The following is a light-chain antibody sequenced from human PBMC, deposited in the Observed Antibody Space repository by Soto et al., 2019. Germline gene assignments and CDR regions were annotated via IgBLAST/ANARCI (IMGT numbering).Light chain of an antibody. J-gene: IGKJ1*01. V-gene: IGKV1-17*01. CDR2: AAS. CDR3: VQHTAYPRT. CDR1: QGVGSD. Sequence: DIQMTQSPSSLSASVGDRVTISCRASQGVGSDVGWYQQKPGKAPKRLIYAASTLHSGVPSRFSGSGSGTEFTLTINSLQPEDFATYYCVQHTAYPRTFGQGTKVEIK.